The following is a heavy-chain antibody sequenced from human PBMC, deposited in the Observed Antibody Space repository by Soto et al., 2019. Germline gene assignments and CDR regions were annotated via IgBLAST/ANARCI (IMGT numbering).Heavy chain of an antibody. V-gene: IGHV4-34*01. CDR2: VNHSGST. Sequence: SETLSLTCAVYGGSFSGYYWSWIRQPPGKGLEWIGEVNHSGSTNYNPSLKSRVTISVDTSKNQFSLKLSSVTAADTAVYYCASRGRAATPNYYYGMDVWGQGTTVTVSS. CDR3: ASRGRAATPNYYYGMDV. D-gene: IGHD2-15*01. CDR1: GGSFSGYY. J-gene: IGHJ6*02.